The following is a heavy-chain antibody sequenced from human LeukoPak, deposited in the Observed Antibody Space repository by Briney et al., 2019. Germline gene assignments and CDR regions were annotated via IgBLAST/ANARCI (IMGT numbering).Heavy chain of an antibody. V-gene: IGHV3-30*18. CDR3: AKDLMGGWSLDY. J-gene: IGHJ4*02. CDR2: ISSDGSHK. D-gene: IGHD6-19*01. Sequence: GGSLRLSCAASGFTFSSTHMHWVRQAPGKGLEWVAIISSDGSHKYYADSVKGRFTFSRDNSKNTLYLQMNGLRAKDTAVYYCAKDLMGGWSLDYWGQGTLLTVSS. CDR1: GFTFSSTH.